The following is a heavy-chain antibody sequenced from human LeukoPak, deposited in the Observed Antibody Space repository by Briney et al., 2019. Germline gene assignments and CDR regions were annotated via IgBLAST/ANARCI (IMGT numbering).Heavy chain of an antibody. CDR1: GGTFSSYA. J-gene: IGHJ4*02. D-gene: IGHD6-13*01. Sequence: SVKVSCKASGGTFSSYAISWVRQAPGQGLEWMGGIIPIFGTANYAQKFQGRVTITTDESTSTAYMELSSLRSEDTAVYYCAKDGVNPTFSLYLAAAGNYFDYWGQGTLVTVSS. CDR3: AKDGVNPTFSLYLAAAGNYFDY. V-gene: IGHV1-69*05. CDR2: IIPIFGTA.